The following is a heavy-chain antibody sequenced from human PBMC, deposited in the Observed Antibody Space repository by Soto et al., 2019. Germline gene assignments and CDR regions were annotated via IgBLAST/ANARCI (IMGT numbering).Heavy chain of an antibody. CDR1: GFTFSAYS. D-gene: IGHD5-12*01. CDR3: ARVDGYTYPNDY. J-gene: IGHJ4*02. CDR2: ITSGSDYI. V-gene: IGHV3-21*02. Sequence: EVQLVESGGGLVKPGGSLRLSCAASGFTFSAYSMTWVRQAPGKGLEWGSSITSGSDYIYYADSLRGRFTISRDNAKNSLYLQMHSLRAEDTAFYYCARVDGYTYPNDYWGQGTLVTVSS.